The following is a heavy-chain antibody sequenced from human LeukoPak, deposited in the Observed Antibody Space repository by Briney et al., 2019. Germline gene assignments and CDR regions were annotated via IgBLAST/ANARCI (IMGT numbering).Heavy chain of an antibody. Sequence: SETLSLTCTVSGGSINSYYWSWIRQPPGKGLEWIGHIYYSGSTNYNPSLKSRVTISVHTSKNQFSLKLSSVTAADTAVYYCARGGYSGYDFDYWGQGALVTVSS. J-gene: IGHJ4*02. CDR3: ARGGYSGYDFDY. CDR2: IYYSGST. V-gene: IGHV4-59*01. CDR1: GGSINSYY. D-gene: IGHD5-12*01.